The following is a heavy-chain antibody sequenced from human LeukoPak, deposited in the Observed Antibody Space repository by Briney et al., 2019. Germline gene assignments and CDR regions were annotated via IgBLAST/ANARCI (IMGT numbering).Heavy chain of an antibody. V-gene: IGHV3-23*01. CDR3: AKDGPDYGDYGT. Sequence: GGSLRLSCAASTFTFSRYWMSWVRQAPGKGLEWVSAISGSGGSTYYADSVKGRFTISRDNSKNTLYLQMNSLRAEDTAVYYCAKDGPDYGDYGTWGQGTLVTVSS. CDR2: ISGSGGST. D-gene: IGHD4-17*01. J-gene: IGHJ5*02. CDR1: TFTFSRYW.